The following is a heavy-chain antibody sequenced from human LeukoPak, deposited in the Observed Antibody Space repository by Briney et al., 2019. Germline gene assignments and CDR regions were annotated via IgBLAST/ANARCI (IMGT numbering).Heavy chain of an antibody. D-gene: IGHD3-10*01. CDR3: ARADKWYGAFDY. V-gene: IGHV1-2*02. CDR1: GYTFTGYY. CDR2: INPNSGGT. Sequence: ASVKVSCKASGYTFTGYYMHWVRQAPGQGLEWMGWINPNSGGTNYAQKFQGRVTMTRDTSISTAYMELSRLRSDDTAVYYCARADKWYGAFDYWGQGTLVTVSS. J-gene: IGHJ4*02.